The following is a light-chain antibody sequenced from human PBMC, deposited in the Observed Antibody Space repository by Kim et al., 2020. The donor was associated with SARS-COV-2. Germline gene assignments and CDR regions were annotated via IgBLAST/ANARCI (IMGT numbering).Light chain of an antibody. Sequence: EIVMTQSPATLSVSAGERATLSCRASQSVSSNLVWYQQKPGQAPRLLIYGASTRATGIPARFSGSGSGTEFTLTISSLQSEDFAVYYCQQYNNWPRTFGQGTKLEI. CDR3: QQYNNWPRT. V-gene: IGKV3-15*01. CDR2: GAS. J-gene: IGKJ2*02. CDR1: QSVSSN.